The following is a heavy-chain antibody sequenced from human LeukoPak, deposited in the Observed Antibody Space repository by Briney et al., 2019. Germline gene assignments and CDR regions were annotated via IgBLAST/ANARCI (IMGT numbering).Heavy chain of an antibody. J-gene: IGHJ4*02. V-gene: IGHV4-30-4*01. CDR2: IYYSGST. D-gene: IGHD6-13*01. Sequence: PSQTLSLTCTVSGGSISSGDYYWSWIRQPPGKGLEWIGYIYYSGSTYYNPSLKSRVTISVDTSKNQFSLKLSSVTAADTAVYYCARGSEGQQHLVPFDYWGQGTLVTVS. CDR3: ARGSEGQQHLVPFDY. CDR1: GGSISSGDYY.